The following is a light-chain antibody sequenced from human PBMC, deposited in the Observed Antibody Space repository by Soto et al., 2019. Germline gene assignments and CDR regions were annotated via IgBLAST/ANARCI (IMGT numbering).Light chain of an antibody. J-gene: IGLJ2*01. CDR2: YDS. Sequence: SYELTQPPSVSVAPGKTARITCGGNNIGSKSVHWYQQQPGQAPVLVIYYDSDRPSGTPERFSGSNSGNTATLTISRVEAGDEADYYCQVWDSSSDHPVFGGGTKLTVL. V-gene: IGLV3-21*04. CDR3: QVWDSSSDHPV. CDR1: NIGSKS.